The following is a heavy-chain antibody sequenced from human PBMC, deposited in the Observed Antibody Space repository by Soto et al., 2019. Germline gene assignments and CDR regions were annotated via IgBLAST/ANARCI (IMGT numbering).Heavy chain of an antibody. J-gene: IGHJ5*02. D-gene: IGHD2-2*03. CDR1: GDTFSSYT. CDR3: ASDPAQGGYWYCYGWFDP. CDR2: IIPILGIT. Sequence: SVKISCKASGDTFSSYTISWVRQAPGQGLEWMGRIIPILGITNYAQKFQGRVTITADKSTSTAYMELSSLRSEDTAVYYCASDPAQGGYWYCYGWFDPWGQGTLVTVSS. V-gene: IGHV1-69*02.